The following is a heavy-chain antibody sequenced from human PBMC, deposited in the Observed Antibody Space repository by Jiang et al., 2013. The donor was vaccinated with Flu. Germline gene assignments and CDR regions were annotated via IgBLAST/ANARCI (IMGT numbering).Heavy chain of an antibody. CDR1: GYSFTSYW. Sequence: KKPGESLRISCKGSGYSFTSYWISWVRQMPGKGLEWMGRIDPSDSYTNYSPSFQGHVTISADKSISTAYLQWSSLKASDTAMYYCARHGPGVQLAYAFDIWGQGTMVTVSS. V-gene: IGHV5-10-1*01. CDR3: ARHGPGVQLAYAFDI. CDR2: IDPSDSYT. D-gene: IGHD6-6*01. J-gene: IGHJ3*02.